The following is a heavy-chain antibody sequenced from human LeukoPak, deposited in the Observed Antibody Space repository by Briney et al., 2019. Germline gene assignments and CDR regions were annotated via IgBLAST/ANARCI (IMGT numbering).Heavy chain of an antibody. J-gene: IGHJ4*02. CDR3: VKDLVAASEDVRGWYPMDY. D-gene: IGHD6-19*01. CDR1: GFTFSEYT. Sequence: PGGSLRLSCAASGFTFSEYTMHWVRQAPGKGLEWVSLISWNGARIHYGDSVKGRFTISRDNSKISLYLQMNSLRTEDTASYYCVKDLVAASEDVRGWYPMDYWGQGTLVTVSS. V-gene: IGHV3-43*01. CDR2: ISWNGARI.